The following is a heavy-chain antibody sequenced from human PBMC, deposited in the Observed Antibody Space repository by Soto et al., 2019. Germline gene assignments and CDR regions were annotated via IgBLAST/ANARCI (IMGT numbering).Heavy chain of an antibody. Sequence: QVQLVQSGAEVKKPGASVRLSCKASGYRFSNYGISWLRQAPGQGLEWMGWISAYNGDTNFAQKGQGRVTLTTDTSTSTAYMELWSLTSTDTAMYYCARDSLGTETTSWLDPWGQGTLVTVSS. V-gene: IGHV1-18*04. CDR2: ISAYNGDT. CDR3: ARDSLGTETTSWLDP. D-gene: IGHD1-1*01. J-gene: IGHJ5*02. CDR1: GYRFSNYG.